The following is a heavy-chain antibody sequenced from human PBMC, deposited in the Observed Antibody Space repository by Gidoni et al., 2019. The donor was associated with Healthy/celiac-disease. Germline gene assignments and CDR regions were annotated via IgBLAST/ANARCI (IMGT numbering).Heavy chain of an antibody. V-gene: IGHV3-21*01. CDR2: MSSSSSSL. J-gene: IGHJ4*02. Sequence: EVQLVESGGGLVKPGGSLRLSCAASGFTFSSYSMNWFRQDPGKGLGWVASMSSSSSSLYSEESVKGRYPIPSDNAKNSRYLQINGRSADDSAVVYCARDRVQWLVEFAYWGQGPLVTVSS. CDR1: GFTFSSYS. D-gene: IGHD6-19*01. CDR3: ARDRVQWLVEFAY.